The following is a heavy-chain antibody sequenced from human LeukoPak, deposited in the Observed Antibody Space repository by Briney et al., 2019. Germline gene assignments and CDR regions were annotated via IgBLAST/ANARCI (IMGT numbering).Heavy chain of an antibody. J-gene: IGHJ5*02. V-gene: IGHV3-43*02. CDR2: ISGDGGST. CDR3: AKDIGRAPGSYNWFDP. Sequence: PGGSLRLSCAASGFTFDDYAMHWVRQGPAKGLEWVSLISGDGGSTYYADSVKGRFTISRDNSKNSLYLQMNSLRTEDTALYYCAKDIGRAPGSYNWFDPWGQGTLVTVSS. CDR1: GFTFDDYA. D-gene: IGHD3-10*01.